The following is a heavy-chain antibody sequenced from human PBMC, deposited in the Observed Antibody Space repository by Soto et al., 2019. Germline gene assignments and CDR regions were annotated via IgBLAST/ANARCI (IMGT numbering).Heavy chain of an antibody. V-gene: IGHV1-69*13. Sequence: SVKVSCKASGGTFSSYAISWVRQAPGQGLEWMGGIIPIFGTANYAQKFQGRVTITADESTSTAYMELSSLRSEDTAVYYCATLLSDAYDLRGKNWFDHWGQGTTATGSS. D-gene: IGHD3-3*01. CDR2: IIPIFGTA. CDR1: GGTFSSYA. CDR3: ATLLSDAYDLRGKNWFDH. J-gene: IGHJ5*02.